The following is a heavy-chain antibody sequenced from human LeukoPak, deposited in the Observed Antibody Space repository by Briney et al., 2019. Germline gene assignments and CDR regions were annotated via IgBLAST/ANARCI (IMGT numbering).Heavy chain of an antibody. CDR2: IYPGDSDT. CDR1: GSSFTSYW. V-gene: IGHV5-51*01. D-gene: IGHD6-25*01. CDR3: ARQAAAGDY. Sequence: GESLQISCQGSGSSFTSYWIGWARQLPGKGLEWMGIIYPGDSDTRYSPSFQGQVTISADKSISTAYLQWSSLKASDTAMYYCARQAAAGDYWGQGTLVTVSS. J-gene: IGHJ4*02.